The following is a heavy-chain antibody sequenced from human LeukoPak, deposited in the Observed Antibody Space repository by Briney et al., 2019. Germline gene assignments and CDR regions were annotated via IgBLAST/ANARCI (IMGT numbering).Heavy chain of an antibody. V-gene: IGHV3-23*01. D-gene: IGHD4-17*01. J-gene: IGHJ4*02. CDR2: ISGSGGST. Sequence: GGSLRLSCAASGFTFSSYAMSWVRQAPGKGLEWVSAISGSGGSTYYADSVKGRFTISRYNSKNTLDLQMNSLRAEDTAVYYCAKDGDYGDYLHYWGQGTLVTVSS. CDR3: AKDGDYGDYLHY. CDR1: GFTFSSYA.